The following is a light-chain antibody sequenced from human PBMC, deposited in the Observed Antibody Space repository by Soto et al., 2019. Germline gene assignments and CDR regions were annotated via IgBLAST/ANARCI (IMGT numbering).Light chain of an antibody. CDR2: LNSDGSH. CDR1: SGHSSYA. CDR3: QTWGTGPWV. Sequence: QLVLTQSPSASASLGASVKLTCTLSSGHSSYAIAWHQQQPEKGPRYLMKLNSDGSHSKGDGIPDRFSGSSSGAERYLTISSLQPEDEADYFCQTWGTGPWVFGGGTKLTAL. V-gene: IGLV4-69*01. J-gene: IGLJ3*02.